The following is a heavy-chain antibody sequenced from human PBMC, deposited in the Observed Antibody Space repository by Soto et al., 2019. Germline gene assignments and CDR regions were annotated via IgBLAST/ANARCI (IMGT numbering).Heavy chain of an antibody. CDR3: ARIVVIPAAPNYYNYYGVDV. CDR2: MYHSGST. CDR1: GGSFSGYY. V-gene: IGHV4-34*01. Sequence: PSETLSLTCAVYGGSFSGYYWSWIRQPPGKGLEWIGEMYHSGSTNYNLSLKSRVTMSVDTSKNQFSLKISSVTAADTSVYYCARIVVIPAAPNYYNYYGVDVWGQGTTVTVSS. J-gene: IGHJ6*02. D-gene: IGHD2-2*01.